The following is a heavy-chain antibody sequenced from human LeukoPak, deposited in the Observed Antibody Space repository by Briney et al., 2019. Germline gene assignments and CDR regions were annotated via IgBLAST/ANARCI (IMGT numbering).Heavy chain of an antibody. CDR1: GFTFSNYA. J-gene: IGHJ4*02. V-gene: IGHV3-23*01. D-gene: IGHD3-16*02. CDR3: ARVVGSYRYYFDY. CDR2: VSGSGDNT. Sequence: GGSLRLSCAASGFTFSNYAMSWVRQAPGKGLEWVSAVSGSGDNTYYADSVKGRFIISRDNSKNTLHLQMNSLRAEDSAVYYCARVVGSYRYYFDYWGQGTLVTVSS.